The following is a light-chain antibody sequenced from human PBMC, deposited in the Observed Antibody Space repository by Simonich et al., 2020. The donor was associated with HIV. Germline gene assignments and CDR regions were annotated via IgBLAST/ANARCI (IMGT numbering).Light chain of an antibody. J-gene: IGKJ4*01. V-gene: IGKV1-39*01. CDR3: QQYNKWPT. CDR2: AAS. Sequence: DIQMTQSPSSVSASVGDRVTITCRASQSISSYLNWYQQKPGKAPKLLIYAASSLQSGVPSRFSGSGSGTDFTLTISSMQSEDFAVYYCQQYNKWPTFGGGTKVEIK. CDR1: QSISSY.